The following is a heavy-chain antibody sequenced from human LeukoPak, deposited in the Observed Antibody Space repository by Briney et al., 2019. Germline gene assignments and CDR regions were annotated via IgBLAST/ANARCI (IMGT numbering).Heavy chain of an antibody. J-gene: IGHJ6*02. CDR3: ARDRSGSGSYYPYGMDV. Sequence: ASVKVSCKASVHTFTSYAMHWVRQAPGQRLEWMGWINAGNGNTKYSQKFQGRVTITRDTSASTAYMELSSLRSEDTAVYYCARDRSGSGSYYPYGMDVWGQGTTVTVSS. CDR2: INAGNGNT. CDR1: VHTFTSYA. V-gene: IGHV1-3*01. D-gene: IGHD3-10*01.